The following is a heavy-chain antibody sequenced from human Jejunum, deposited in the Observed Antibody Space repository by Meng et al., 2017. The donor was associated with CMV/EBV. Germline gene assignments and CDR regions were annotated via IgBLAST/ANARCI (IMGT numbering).Heavy chain of an antibody. CDR3: ARHPNCNIITNCAFDM. V-gene: IGHV4-39*01. Sequence: SISSSSHNGGWIRQTPWKELEWIGSIYDSGNNHYNPTLKSQATMSVDRSKGEIYLSLSSVTAAEKAVYHDARHPNCNIITNCAFDMWGQGTKVTVSS. CDR2: IYDSGNN. J-gene: IGHJ3*02. D-gene: IGHD2/OR15-2a*01. CDR1: SISSSSHN.